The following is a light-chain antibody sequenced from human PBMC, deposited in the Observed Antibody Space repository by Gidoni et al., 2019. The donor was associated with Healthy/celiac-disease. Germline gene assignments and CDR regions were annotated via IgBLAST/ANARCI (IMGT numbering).Light chain of an antibody. J-gene: IGKJ2*01. CDR3: QQSYSTPPLYT. CDR1: QSISSY. Sequence: DIQMTQSPSSLSASVGDRVTITCRASQSISSYLNWYQQKPGKAPKLLIYAASSLKSGVPSRFSGSGSGTDFTLTISSLQPEDFATYYCQQSYSTPPLYTFXQXTKLEIK. V-gene: IGKV1-39*01. CDR2: AAS.